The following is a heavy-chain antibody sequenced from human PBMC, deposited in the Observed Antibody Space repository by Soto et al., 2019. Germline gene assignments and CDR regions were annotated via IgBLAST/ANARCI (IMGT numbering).Heavy chain of an antibody. Sequence: EVQLVESGGGLVQPGGSLRLSCAASGFTVSGNYMSWVRRAPGKGLEWVSVTYSGGSTYYGDSVRGRFTISRDNSKNTLFLQMNDLRGEDTAVYYCARGFPGMDVWGKGTTVTVSS. J-gene: IGHJ6*03. CDR2: TYSGGST. V-gene: IGHV3-66*01. CDR3: ARGFPGMDV. D-gene: IGHD3-10*01. CDR1: GFTVSGNY.